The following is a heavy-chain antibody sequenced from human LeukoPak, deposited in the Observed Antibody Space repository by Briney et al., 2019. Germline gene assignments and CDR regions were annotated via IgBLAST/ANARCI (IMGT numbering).Heavy chain of an antibody. CDR2: ISYDGSNK. J-gene: IGHJ5*02. D-gene: IGHD5-24*01. CDR1: GFTFSSYG. Sequence: GGSLRLSCAVSGFTFSSYGMPWVRQAPGKGLEWVAVISYDGSNKYYADSVKGRFTISRDNSKNTLYLEMNSLRAEDTAVYYCAKDQRRWLQLRLYNWFVPWGQGTLVTVSS. CDR3: AKDQRRWLQLRLYNWFVP. V-gene: IGHV3-30*18.